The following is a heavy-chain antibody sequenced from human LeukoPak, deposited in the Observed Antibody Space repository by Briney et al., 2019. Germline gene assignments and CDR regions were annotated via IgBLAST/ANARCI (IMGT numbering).Heavy chain of an antibody. CDR1: GFTFSSYG. CDR2: ISYDGSNK. V-gene: IGHV3-30*03. CDR3: ARDSQKWVTIFRDDYYYYYMDV. J-gene: IGHJ6*03. D-gene: IGHD3-3*01. Sequence: PGGSLRLSCAASGFTFSSYGMHWVRQAPGKGLEWVAVISYDGSNKYYADSVKGRFTISRDNSKNTLYLQMNSLRAEDTAVYYCARDSQKWVTIFRDDYYYYYMDVWGKGTTVTVSS.